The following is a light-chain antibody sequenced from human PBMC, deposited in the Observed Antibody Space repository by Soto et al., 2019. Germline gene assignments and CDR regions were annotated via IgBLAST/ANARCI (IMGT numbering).Light chain of an antibody. CDR1: SSDVGGYNY. J-gene: IGLJ1*01. V-gene: IGLV2-8*01. CDR3: SSYGGYNNVV. Sequence: VLTQPPSASGSPGQSVTISCTGTSSDVGGYNYVSWFQQHPGKAPKLIIHEVNQRPSGVPDRFSGSKSGNTASLTVSGLQAEDEGTYYCSSYGGYNNVVFGTGTKVTVL. CDR2: EVN.